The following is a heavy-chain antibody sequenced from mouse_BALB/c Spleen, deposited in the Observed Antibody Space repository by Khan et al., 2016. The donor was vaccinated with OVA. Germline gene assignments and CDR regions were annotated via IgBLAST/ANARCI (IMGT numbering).Heavy chain of an antibody. CDR2: ISYSGST. Sequence: EVKLLESGPGLVKPSQSLSLTCTVTGYSITSDYAWNWIRQFPGNKLEWMGYISYSGSTSYNPSLKSRISITRDTSKNQFFLQLNSVTTEDTATYYCAIMIRGDYFDYWGQGTTLTVSS. J-gene: IGHJ2*01. V-gene: IGHV3-2*02. D-gene: IGHD2-4*01. CDR3: AIMIRGDYFDY. CDR1: GYSITSDYA.